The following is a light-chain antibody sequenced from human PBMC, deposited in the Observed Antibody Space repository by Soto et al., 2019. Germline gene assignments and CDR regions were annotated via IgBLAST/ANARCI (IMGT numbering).Light chain of an antibody. V-gene: IGLV1-40*01. Sequence: QSVLTQPPSVSGAPGQRVTISCTGSSSNIGAGYDVHWYQQLPGTAPKLLIYGNSNRPSGVPDRFSGSKSGTSASLAITGLQAEDETDYSCQSYDSSLSGSFVFGTGTKLTV. CDR1: SSNIGAGYD. CDR3: QSYDSSLSGSFV. CDR2: GNS. J-gene: IGLJ1*01.